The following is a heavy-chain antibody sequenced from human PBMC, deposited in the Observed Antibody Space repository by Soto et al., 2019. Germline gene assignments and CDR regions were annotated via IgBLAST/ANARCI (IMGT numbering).Heavy chain of an antibody. CDR1: GYTFSGFY. V-gene: IGHV1-2*02. D-gene: IGHD1-1*01. Sequence: QVQLVQSGAEVKKPGASVTVSFKASGYTFSGFYIHWVRQAPGQGLESMGWINPANGDANYPQKFQGRVTMTRDTSTSTAYMELSRLTSDDTAVYYCRVTGISEVDYWGQETLVTVSS. CDR3: RVTGISEVDY. CDR2: INPANGDA. J-gene: IGHJ4*02.